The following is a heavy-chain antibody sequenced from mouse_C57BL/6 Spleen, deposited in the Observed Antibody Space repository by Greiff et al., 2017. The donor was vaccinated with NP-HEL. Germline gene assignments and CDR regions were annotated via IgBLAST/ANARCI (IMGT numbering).Heavy chain of an antibody. Sequence: QVQLQQPGAELVRPGSSVKLSCKASGYTFTSYWMDWVKQRPGQGLEWIGNIYPSDSETHYNQKFKDKATLTVDKSSSPAYMQLSSLTSEDSAVYYCARPYYSNYEWYFDVWGTGTTVTVSS. V-gene: IGHV1-61*01. CDR3: ARPYYSNYEWYFDV. D-gene: IGHD2-5*01. CDR1: GYTFTSYW. J-gene: IGHJ1*03. CDR2: IYPSDSET.